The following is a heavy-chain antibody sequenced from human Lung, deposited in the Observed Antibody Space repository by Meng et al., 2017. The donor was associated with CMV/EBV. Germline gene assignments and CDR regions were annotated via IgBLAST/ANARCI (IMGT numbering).Heavy chain of an antibody. Sequence: ASVKVSCKPSGYTFTSYGISWVRQAPGQGLEWMGWISAYNGRSNYPQRLQGRVTMTTDTSTSTAYMELRSLRSDDTAMYYCVRDDRYTGYDRFDSWGQGTLVTGSS. J-gene: IGHJ4*02. CDR2: ISAYNGRS. CDR1: GYTFTSYG. CDR3: VRDDRYTGYDRFDS. V-gene: IGHV1-18*01. D-gene: IGHD5-12*01.